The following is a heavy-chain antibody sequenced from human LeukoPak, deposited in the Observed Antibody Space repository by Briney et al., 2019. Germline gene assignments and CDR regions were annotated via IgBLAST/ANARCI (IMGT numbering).Heavy chain of an antibody. D-gene: IGHD6-19*01. V-gene: IGHV3-7*02. CDR1: GFSFRTHW. Sequence: PGGSLRLSCAASGFSFRTHWMSWVRQAPGKGLEWVANINQDGRKKFYVDSVEGRFTLSRDDAKTSLFLQMNSLRVEDTAVYYCAKWMGRDSWGQGTLVTVSS. CDR3: AKWMGRDS. J-gene: IGHJ4*02. CDR2: INQDGRKK.